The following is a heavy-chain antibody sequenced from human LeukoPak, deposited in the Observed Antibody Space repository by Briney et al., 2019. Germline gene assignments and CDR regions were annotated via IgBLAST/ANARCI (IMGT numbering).Heavy chain of an antibody. CDR2: IKEDGSVI. J-gene: IGHJ4*02. CDR1: GFGFSNYW. D-gene: IGHD3-10*01. CDR3: ATGRWFGGFAGSAFED. V-gene: IGHV3-7*01. Sequence: PGGSLRLSCLGSGFGFSNYWMTWLRQAPGEGLEWVANIKEDGSVIYYADSVKGRFTISRDNAKNSVYLQMNSLRVEDTALYYCATGRWFGGFAGSAFEDWGQGTLVTVSS.